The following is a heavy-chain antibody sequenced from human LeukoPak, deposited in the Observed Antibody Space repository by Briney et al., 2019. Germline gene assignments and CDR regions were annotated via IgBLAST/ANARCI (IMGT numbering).Heavy chain of an antibody. V-gene: IGHV3-66*03. CDR3: ARDWPHCSSTSCYFYMDV. CDR2: IYTSGIT. Sequence: GGSLRLSCEASGYTISDNYVTWVRQAPGKGLEWVSVIYTSGITYFADSVKGRFSISRDNSKNTVYLQMNSLRGEDSAVYYCARDWPHCSSTSCYFYMDVWGRGTTVTVSS. J-gene: IGHJ6*03. CDR1: GYTISDNY. D-gene: IGHD2-2*01.